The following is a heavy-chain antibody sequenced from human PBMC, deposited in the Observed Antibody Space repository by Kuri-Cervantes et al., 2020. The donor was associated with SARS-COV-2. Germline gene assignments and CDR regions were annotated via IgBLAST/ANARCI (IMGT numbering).Heavy chain of an antibody. CDR3: AKDRRGSGPFDY. CDR1: GFTFSSYG. Sequence: GGSLRLSCAASGFTFSSYGMHWVRQAPGKGLEWVAVIWYGGSNKYYADSVKGRFTISRDNSKNTPYLQMNSLRAEDTAVYYCAKDRRGSGPFDYWGQGTLVTVSS. V-gene: IGHV3-30*02. D-gene: IGHD3-10*01. J-gene: IGHJ4*02. CDR2: IWYGGSNK.